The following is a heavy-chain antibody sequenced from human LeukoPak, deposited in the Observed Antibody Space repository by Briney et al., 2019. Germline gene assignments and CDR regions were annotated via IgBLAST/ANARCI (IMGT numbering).Heavy chain of an antibody. CDR2: INWNGGST. D-gene: IGHD3-16*02. CDR3: ARLFYDYVWGSYPSYYFDY. CDR1: GFTFDDYG. V-gene: IGHV3-20*04. Sequence: RAGGSLRLSCAASGFTFDDYGMSWVRQAPGKGLEWVSGINWNGGSTGYADSVKGRFTISRDNAKNSLYLQMNSLRAEDTALYYCARLFYDYVWGSYPSYYFDYWGQGTLVTVSS. J-gene: IGHJ4*02.